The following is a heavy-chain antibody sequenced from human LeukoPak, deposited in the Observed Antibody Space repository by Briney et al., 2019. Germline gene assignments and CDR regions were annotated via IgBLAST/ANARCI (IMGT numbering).Heavy chain of an antibody. V-gene: IGHV4-34*01. J-gene: IGHJ4*02. CDR1: GGSFSGYY. D-gene: IGHD7-27*01. Sequence: ASETLSLTCAVYGGSFSGYYWSWIRQPPGKGLEWIGEINHSGSTNYNPSLKSRVTISVDTSKNQFSLKLSSVTAADTAVYYCASLELGVADYWGQGTLVTVSS. CDR3: ASLELGVADY. CDR2: INHSGST.